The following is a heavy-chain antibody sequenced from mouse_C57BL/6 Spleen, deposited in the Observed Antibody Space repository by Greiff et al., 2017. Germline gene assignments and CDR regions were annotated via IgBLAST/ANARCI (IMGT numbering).Heavy chain of an antibody. V-gene: IGHV14-2*01. D-gene: IGHD1-1*01. CDR1: GFNIKDYY. CDR2: IDPEDGET. CDR3: ARGSITTVVAEDYFDY. Sequence: EVQLQQSGAELVKPGASVKLSCTASGFNIKDYYMHWVKQRTEQGLEWIGRIDPEDGETKYAPKFQGKATITADTSSNTAYLQLSSLTSEDTAVYYCARGSITTVVAEDYFDYWGQGTTLTVSS. J-gene: IGHJ2*01.